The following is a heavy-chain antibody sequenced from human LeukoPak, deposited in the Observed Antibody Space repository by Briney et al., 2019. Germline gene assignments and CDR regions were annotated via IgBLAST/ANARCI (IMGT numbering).Heavy chain of an antibody. D-gene: IGHD3-22*01. J-gene: IGHJ4*02. CDR1: GFTFSSYA. Sequence: GGSLRLSCAASGFTFSSYAMSWVRQAPGKGLEWVSAISGSGGSTYYADSVKGRFTISRDNSKNTLYLQMNSLRAEDTALYYCAKDVNSSGYYLGFDYWGQGTLVTVST. CDR2: ISGSGGST. V-gene: IGHV3-23*01. CDR3: AKDVNSSGYYLGFDY.